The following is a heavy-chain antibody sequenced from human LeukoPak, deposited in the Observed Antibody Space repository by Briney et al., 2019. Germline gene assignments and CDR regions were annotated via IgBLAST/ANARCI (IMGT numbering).Heavy chain of an antibody. CDR2: ISSTGST. V-gene: IGHV4-4*07. CDR1: GVPISNFY. D-gene: IGHD2-15*01. CDR3: ARASYCSDSHCHNLAWFGL. J-gene: IGHJ5*02. Sequence: PAETLSLTCTVSGVPISNFYWSWIRQPAGKGLEWIGRISSTGSTIYNPSLNSRVTILVDASKNQFSLRLTSVTAADTAIYYCARASYCSDSHCHNLAWFGLWGQGTPVTVSS.